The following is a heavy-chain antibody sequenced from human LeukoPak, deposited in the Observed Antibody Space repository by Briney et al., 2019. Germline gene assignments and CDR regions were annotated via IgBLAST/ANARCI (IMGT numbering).Heavy chain of an antibody. J-gene: IGHJ4*02. CDR2: MYYSSGNT. CDR1: GDSISSSSYY. CDR3: APHRAAVTHFDY. Sequence: SETLSLTCTVAGDSISSSSYYWDWIRQPPGKGLEWIGNMYYSSGNTFYNPSLKSRVTISVDTSKNQFSLKLNSVTAADTAVYFCAPHRAAVTHFDYWGQGTLVIVSS. V-gene: IGHV4-39*01. D-gene: IGHD4-11*01.